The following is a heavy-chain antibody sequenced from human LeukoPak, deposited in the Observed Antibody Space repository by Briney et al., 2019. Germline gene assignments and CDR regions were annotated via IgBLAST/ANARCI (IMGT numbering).Heavy chain of an antibody. D-gene: IGHD3-10*01. Sequence: ASVKVSCKASGYTFTNYAMNWVRQAPGQGLEWMGWINTNTGNPTYAQGFTGRFVFSLDTSVSTAYLQISSLKAEDTAVYYCARSGGSGSYYVRYYYYYMDVWGKGTTVTVSS. CDR2: INTNTGNP. J-gene: IGHJ6*03. V-gene: IGHV7-4-1*02. CDR1: GYTFTNYA. CDR3: ARSGGSGSYYVRYYYYYMDV.